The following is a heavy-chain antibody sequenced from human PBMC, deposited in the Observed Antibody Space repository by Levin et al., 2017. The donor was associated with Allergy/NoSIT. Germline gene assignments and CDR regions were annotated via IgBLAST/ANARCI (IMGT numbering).Heavy chain of an antibody. CDR1: GGSFSGYY. CDR3: ARATYGSGRQNLYYFDY. Sequence: SETLSLTCAVYGGSFSGYYWSWIRQPPGKGLEWIGEINHSGSTNYNPSLKSRVTISVDTSKNQFSLKLSSVTAADTAVYYCARATYGSGRQNLYYFDYWGQGTLVTVSS. CDR2: INHSGST. V-gene: IGHV4-34*01. J-gene: IGHJ4*02. D-gene: IGHD3-10*01.